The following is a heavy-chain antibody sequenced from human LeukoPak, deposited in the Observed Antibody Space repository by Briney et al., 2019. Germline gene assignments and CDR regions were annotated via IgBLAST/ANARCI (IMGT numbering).Heavy chain of an antibody. CDR2: IYYSGST. D-gene: IGHD3-10*01. CDR3: ARVNYYGSGRGRQYYFDY. J-gene: IGHJ4*02. V-gene: IGHV4-61*05. Sequence: SETLSLTCTVSGGSISSSSYYWGWIRQPPGKGLEWIGYIYYSGSTNYNPSLKSRVTISVDTSKNQFSLKLSSVTAADTAVYYCARVNYYGSGRGRQYYFDYWGQGTLVTVSS. CDR1: GGSISSSSYY.